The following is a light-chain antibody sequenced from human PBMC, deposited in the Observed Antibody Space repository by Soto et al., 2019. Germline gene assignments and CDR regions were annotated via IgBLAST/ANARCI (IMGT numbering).Light chain of an antibody. CDR3: QQYDNRPLS. Sequence: DIQMTQSPSSLSASVGDRVTITCQASQDISNYLNWYQQKPGKAPKLLIYEASNLETGDPSRFSGSKSGTDFTFTISSPQTEDSAKYYYQQYDNRPLSFGGGTKVEIK. J-gene: IGKJ4*01. CDR2: EAS. V-gene: IGKV1-33*01. CDR1: QDISNY.